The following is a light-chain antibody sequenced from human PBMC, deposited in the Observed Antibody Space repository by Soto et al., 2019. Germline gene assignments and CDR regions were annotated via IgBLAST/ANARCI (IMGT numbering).Light chain of an antibody. Sequence: QSALTQPRSLSGSPGQSVTISCTGTSGDVGGYNYVAWYQQRAGEAPQLMIYDVTKRPSGVPDRFSSSKSGNTAFLTISGLHSEDEADYYCCSYAGSYLWVFGGGTKLTVL. J-gene: IGLJ3*02. CDR1: SGDVGGYNY. V-gene: IGLV2-11*01. CDR3: CSYAGSYLWV. CDR2: DVT.